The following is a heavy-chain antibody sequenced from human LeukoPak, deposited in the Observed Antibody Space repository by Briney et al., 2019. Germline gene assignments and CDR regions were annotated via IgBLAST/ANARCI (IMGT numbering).Heavy chain of an antibody. Sequence: GGSLRLSCAASGFTFSSYSMNWVRQAPGKGLEWVSYISSSSSTIYYADSVEGRFTISRDNAKNSLYLQMNSLRAEDTAVYYCARDRGSGWAAYYFDYWGQGTLVTVSS. CDR1: GFTFSSYS. D-gene: IGHD6-19*01. CDR3: ARDRGSGWAAYYFDY. V-gene: IGHV3-48*01. CDR2: ISSSSSTI. J-gene: IGHJ4*02.